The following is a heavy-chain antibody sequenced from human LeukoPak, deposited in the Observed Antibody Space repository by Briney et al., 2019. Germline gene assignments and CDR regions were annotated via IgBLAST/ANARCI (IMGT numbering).Heavy chain of an antibody. CDR1: GFTFSSYA. CDR2: ISGSGGST. D-gene: IGHD6-19*01. CDR3: AKDPISPVAGLFDY. J-gene: IGHJ4*02. Sequence: GGSLRLSCAASGFTFSSYAMSWVRQAPGKGLEWVSAISGSGGSTYYADSVKGRFTISRDNSKNTLYLQMDSLRAEDTAVYYCAKDPISPVAGLFDYWGQGTLVTVSS. V-gene: IGHV3-23*01.